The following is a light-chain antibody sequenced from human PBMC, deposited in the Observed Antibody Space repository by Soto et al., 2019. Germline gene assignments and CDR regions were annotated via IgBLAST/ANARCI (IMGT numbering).Light chain of an antibody. CDR3: QVWDSFSDHWV. CDR2: DDS. CDR1: NIGSRS. J-gene: IGLJ3*02. V-gene: IGLV3-21*02. Sequence: SYELTQPPSVSVAPRQTASITCGGNNIGSRSVHWYQQKPGQAPVLVVSDDSDRPSGIPERFSGSNSGNTATLTISRVEAGDEADFYCQVWDSFSDHWVFGGGTKLTVL.